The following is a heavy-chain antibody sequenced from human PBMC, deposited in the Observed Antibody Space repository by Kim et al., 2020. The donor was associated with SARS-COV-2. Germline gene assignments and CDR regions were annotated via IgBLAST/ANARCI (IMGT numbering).Heavy chain of an antibody. CDR2: INTSGGNT. CDR3: ARLYSHCFVY. CDR1: GFTFSSYA. D-gene: IGHD5-12*01. Sequence: GGSLRLSCAASGFTFSSYAMSWVRQAPGKGLESVSTINTSGGNTYYPDSVKSRFTISRDNSKNTLYLQLNSLTAEDTAVYYCARLYSHCFVYWGQGTLVTVSS. J-gene: IGHJ4*02. V-gene: IGHV3-23*01.